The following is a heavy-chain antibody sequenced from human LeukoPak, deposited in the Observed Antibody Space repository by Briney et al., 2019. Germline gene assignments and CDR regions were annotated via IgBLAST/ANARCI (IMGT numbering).Heavy chain of an antibody. J-gene: IGHJ4*02. Sequence: SVKVSCKASGGTFISYAISWVRQAPGQGLEWMGGIIPIFGTANYAQKFQGRVTITADESTSTAYMELSSLRSEDTAVYYCASQARFLEWLLPYFDYWGQGTLVTVSS. CDR2: IIPIFGTA. CDR1: GGTFISYA. CDR3: ASQARFLEWLLPYFDY. V-gene: IGHV1-69*13. D-gene: IGHD3-3*01.